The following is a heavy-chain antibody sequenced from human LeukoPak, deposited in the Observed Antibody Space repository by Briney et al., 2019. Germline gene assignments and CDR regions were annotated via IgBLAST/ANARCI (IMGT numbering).Heavy chain of an antibody. CDR2: IKPKDASGTT. D-gene: IGHD3/OR15-3a*01. Sequence: GGSLRLSCAASGFTFSDAWMHWGRQAPGKGLEWVGRIKPKDASGTTESAAPVTGRFTISRDDSKKMVFLQMNSLTTEDTAVYYCTTLRTVWGQGTLVTVSS. CDR3: TTLRTV. V-gene: IGHV3-15*01. CDR1: GFTFSDAW. J-gene: IGHJ4*02.